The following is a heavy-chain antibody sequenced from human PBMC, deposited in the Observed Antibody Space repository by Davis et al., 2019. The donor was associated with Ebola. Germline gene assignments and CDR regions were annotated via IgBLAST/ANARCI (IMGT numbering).Heavy chain of an antibody. Sequence: ASVKVSCKASGYTFTGYYMHWVRQAPGQGLEWMGWINPNSGGTNYAQKFQGRVTMTRDTSISTAYMELSRLRSDDTAVYYCASVATGSRGYYFDYWGQGTLVTVSS. CDR1: GYTFTGYY. D-gene: IGHD1-1*01. CDR2: INPNSGGT. CDR3: ASVATGSRGYYFDY. J-gene: IGHJ4*02. V-gene: IGHV1-2*02.